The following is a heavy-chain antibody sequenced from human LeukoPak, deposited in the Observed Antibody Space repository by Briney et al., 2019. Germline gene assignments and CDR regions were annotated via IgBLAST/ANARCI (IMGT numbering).Heavy chain of an antibody. CDR3: ARGAYGSGSYSYYYYGMDV. D-gene: IGHD3-10*01. CDR1: GFTFSSYG. Sequence: GRSLRLSCAASGFTFSSYGMHWVRQAPGKGLEWVAVIWYDGSNKYYADSVKGRFTISRDNSKNTLYLQMNSLRAEDTAVYYCARGAYGSGSYSYYYYGMDVWGQGTTVTVSS. V-gene: IGHV3-33*01. CDR2: IWYDGSNK. J-gene: IGHJ6*02.